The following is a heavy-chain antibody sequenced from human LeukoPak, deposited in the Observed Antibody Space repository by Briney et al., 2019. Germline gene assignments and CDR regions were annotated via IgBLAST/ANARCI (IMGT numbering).Heavy chain of an antibody. CDR1: GFTIDACD. J-gene: IGHJ4*02. D-gene: IGHD7-27*01. CDR2: ITGKTNNYAT. Sequence: TGGSLRLSCAASGFTIDACDMHWLRQASGKGLEWVGRITGKTNNYATAYAASLKGRFAISRDDSKNTAYLQMSSLRTEDTAVYYCTTFNRGHQWSQGTLVTVS. CDR3: TTFNRGHQ. V-gene: IGHV3-73*01.